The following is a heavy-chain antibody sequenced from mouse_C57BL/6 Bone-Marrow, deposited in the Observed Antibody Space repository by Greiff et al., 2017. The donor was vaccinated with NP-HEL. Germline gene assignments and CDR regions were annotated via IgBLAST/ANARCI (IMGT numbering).Heavy chain of an antibody. CDR2: IWTGGGT. V-gene: IGHV2-9-1*01. CDR1: GFSLTSYA. Sequence: QVQLQQSGPGLVAPSQSLSITCTVSGFSLTSYAISWVRQPPGKGLEWLGVIWTGGGTNYNSALKSRLSISKDNSKSQVFLKMNSLQTDDTARYYCARNRGVGGSFYFDYWGQGTTLTVSS. CDR3: ARNRGVGGSFYFDY. J-gene: IGHJ2*01. D-gene: IGHD1-1*01.